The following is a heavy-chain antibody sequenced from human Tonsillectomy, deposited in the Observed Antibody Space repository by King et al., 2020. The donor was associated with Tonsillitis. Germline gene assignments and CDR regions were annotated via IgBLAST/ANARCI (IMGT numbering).Heavy chain of an antibody. CDR3: ARDLGIIFAGGSDC. V-gene: IGHV1-18*01. Sequence: QLVQSGGEVKKPGASVKVSCKASGYTFTSYGISWVRQAPGQGLEWMGWISAHNGNTNYAQKLQGRVTMTTDTSTSTAYMELRSLRSDDTAVYYCARDLGIIFAGGSDCWGQGTLVTVSS. CDR2: ISAHNGNT. D-gene: IGHD1-14*01. J-gene: IGHJ4*02. CDR1: GYTFTSYG.